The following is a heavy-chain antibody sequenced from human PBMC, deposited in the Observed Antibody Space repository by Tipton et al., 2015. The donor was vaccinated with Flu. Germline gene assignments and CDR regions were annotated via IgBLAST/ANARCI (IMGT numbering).Heavy chain of an antibody. J-gene: IGHJ4*02. CDR2: IRYDGGNK. CDR1: GFTFSSYG. Sequence: SLRLSCAASGFTFSSYGMHWVRQAPGKGLEWVASIRYDGGNKYYADSVKGRFTISRDNSKNTLYLQMNSLRAEDTAAYYCAKDYQAVTVLPLDYWGQGTLVTVSS. D-gene: IGHD4-17*01. V-gene: IGHV3-30*02. CDR3: AKDYQAVTVLPLDY.